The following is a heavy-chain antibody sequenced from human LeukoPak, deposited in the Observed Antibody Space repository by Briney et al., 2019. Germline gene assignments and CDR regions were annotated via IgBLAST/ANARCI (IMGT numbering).Heavy chain of an antibody. Sequence: ASVKVSCKASGYTFTGYYMHWVRQAPGQGLEWMGWMNPNSGNTGYAQKFQGRVTMTRNTSISTAYMELSSLRSEDTAVYYCARPRRDGYNFNYWGQGTLVTVSS. CDR1: GYTFTGYY. D-gene: IGHD5-24*01. CDR2: MNPNSGNT. J-gene: IGHJ4*02. V-gene: IGHV1-8*02. CDR3: ARPRRDGYNFNY.